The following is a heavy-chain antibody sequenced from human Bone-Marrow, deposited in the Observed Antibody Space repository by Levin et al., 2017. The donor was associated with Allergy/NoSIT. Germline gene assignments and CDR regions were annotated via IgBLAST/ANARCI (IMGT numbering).Heavy chain of an antibody. CDR2: IDSDGGNI. Sequence: GGSLRLSCSASGFPFIYYSMHWVRQAPGKGLEYISAIDSDGGNIYYADSVKGRFTISRDNSKNTLYLHMSSLRPEDTAVYYCARGPDYYGSGTPYFDYWGQGTLVTVSS. J-gene: IGHJ4*02. CDR3: ARGPDYYGSGTPYFDY. D-gene: IGHD3-10*01. V-gene: IGHV3-64D*06. CDR1: GFPFIYYS.